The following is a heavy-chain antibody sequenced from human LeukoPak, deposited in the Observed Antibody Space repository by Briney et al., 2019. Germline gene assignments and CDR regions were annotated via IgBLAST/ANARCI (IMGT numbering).Heavy chain of an antibody. J-gene: IGHJ3*02. D-gene: IGHD1-26*01. CDR2: IYYSGST. CDR3: ARTNGRAFDI. CDR1: GGSISSYY. Sequence: KPSETLSLTCTVSGGSISSYYWSWIRQPPGKGLEWIGYIYYSGSTNYNPSLKSRVTISVDTSKNQFSLKLSSVTAADTAVYYCARTNGRAFDIWGQGTMVTVSS. V-gene: IGHV4-59*08.